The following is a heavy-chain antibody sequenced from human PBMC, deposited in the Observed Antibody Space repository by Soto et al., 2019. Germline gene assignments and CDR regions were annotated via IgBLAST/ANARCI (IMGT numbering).Heavy chain of an antibody. CDR3: ARDIALASRYYDSSVDYAFDY. Sequence: ASVKVSCKASGYTFTGYYMHWVRQAPGQGLEWMGWINPNSGGTNYAQKFQGRVTMTRDTSISTAYMELSRLRSDDTAVYYCARDIALASRYYDSSVDYAFDYWGQGQLVTVSS. V-gene: IGHV1-2*02. D-gene: IGHD3-22*01. CDR1: GYTFTGYY. CDR2: INPNSGGT. J-gene: IGHJ4*02.